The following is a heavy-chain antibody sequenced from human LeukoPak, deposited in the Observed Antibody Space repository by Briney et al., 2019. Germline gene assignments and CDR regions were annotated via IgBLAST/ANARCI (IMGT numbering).Heavy chain of an antibody. J-gene: IGHJ4*02. CDR3: AKVFSAYSSGWYEYYDY. CDR1: GFTFSSYA. Sequence: PGGSLRLSCAAPGFTFSSYAMSWVRQAPGKGLEWVSAISGSGGSTYYADSVKGRFTISRDNSKNTLYLQMNSLRAEDTAVYYCAKVFSAYSSGWYEYYDYWGQGTLVTVSS. V-gene: IGHV3-23*01. D-gene: IGHD6-19*01. CDR2: ISGSGGST.